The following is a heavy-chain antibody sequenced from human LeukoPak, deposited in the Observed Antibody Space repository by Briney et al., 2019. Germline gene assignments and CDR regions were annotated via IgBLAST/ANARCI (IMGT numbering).Heavy chain of an antibody. CDR3: ARDGNGWYAQSIDY. D-gene: IGHD6-19*01. CDR2: ISSSSSSTI. CDR1: GFTFSSYS. Sequence: PGGSLRLSCAASGFTFSSYSMNWVRQAPGKGLEWVSYISSSSSSTIYYADSVKGRFTISRDNAKNSLYLQMNSLRAEDTAVYYCARDGNGWYAQSIDYWGQGTLVTVSS. J-gene: IGHJ4*02. V-gene: IGHV3-48*01.